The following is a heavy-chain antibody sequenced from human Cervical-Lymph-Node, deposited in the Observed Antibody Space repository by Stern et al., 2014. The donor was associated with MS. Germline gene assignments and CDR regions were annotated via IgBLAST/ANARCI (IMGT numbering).Heavy chain of an antibody. D-gene: IGHD1-1*01. CDR1: GFSLSTSGVG. Sequence: QVTLKESGPTLVKPTQTLTLTCTFSGFSLSTSGVGVGWIRQPPGKALELLALIYWDDDKRYSPSLESRLTITKDTSKNLVFLTMTDMDPVDTATYYCAHLTTATALDYWGQGTLVTVSS. CDR3: AHLTTATALDY. V-gene: IGHV2-5*02. J-gene: IGHJ4*02. CDR2: IYWDDDK.